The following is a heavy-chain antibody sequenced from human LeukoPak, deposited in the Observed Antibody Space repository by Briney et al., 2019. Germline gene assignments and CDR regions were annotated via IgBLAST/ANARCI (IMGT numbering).Heavy chain of an antibody. J-gene: IGHJ6*02. D-gene: IGHD1-26*01. CDR1: GFTFSSNS. CDR2: ISSSGTTI. Sequence: GGSLRLSCAASGFTFSSNSMNWVRQAPGKGLEWVSYISSSGTTIYYADSVKGRFTISRNNAKNSLYLQMDRLRDEDSAVYYCAGVLVGFNYYGVDVWGQGTTVTVSS. V-gene: IGHV3-48*02. CDR3: AGVLVGFNYYGVDV.